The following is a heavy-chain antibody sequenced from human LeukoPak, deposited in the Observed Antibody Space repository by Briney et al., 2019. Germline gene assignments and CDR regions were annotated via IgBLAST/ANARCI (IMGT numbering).Heavy chain of an antibody. D-gene: IGHD6-19*01. V-gene: IGHV4-34*01. J-gene: IGHJ4*02. CDR2: INHSGST. CDR1: GGSFSGYY. CDR3: ARVPLGGIAVAGYVY. Sequence: PSETLSLTCAVYGGSFSGYYWSWTRQPPGKGLEWVGEINHSGSTNYNPSLKSRVTISVDTSKNQFSLKLSPVTAADTAVYYCARVPLGGIAVAGYVYWGQGTLVTVSS.